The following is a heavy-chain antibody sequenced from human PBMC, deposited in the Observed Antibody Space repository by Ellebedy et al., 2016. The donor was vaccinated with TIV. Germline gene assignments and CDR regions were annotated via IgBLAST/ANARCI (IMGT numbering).Heavy chain of an antibody. Sequence: AASVKVSCKVSGYTLTELSMHWVRQAPGKGLEWMGGFDPEDGETIYAQKFQGRVTMTEDTSTDTAYMELSSLRSEDTAVYYCARDSSMIVVVIDAFDIWGQGTMVTVSS. V-gene: IGHV1-24*01. CDR3: ARDSSMIVVVIDAFDI. D-gene: IGHD3-22*01. J-gene: IGHJ3*02. CDR2: FDPEDGET. CDR1: GYTLTELS.